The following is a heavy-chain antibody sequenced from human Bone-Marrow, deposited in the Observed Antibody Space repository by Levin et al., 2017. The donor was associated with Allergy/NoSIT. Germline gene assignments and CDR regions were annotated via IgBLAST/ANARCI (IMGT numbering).Heavy chain of an antibody. J-gene: IGHJ6*02. CDR1: GFTFDDYA. V-gene: IGHV3-9*01. Sequence: SLKISCAASGFTFDDYAMHWVRQAPGKGLEWVSGISWNSGSIGYADSVKGRFTISRDNAKNSLYLQMNSLRAEDTALYYCAKGDEYSSSSGPYYYYGMDVWGQGTTVTVSS. CDR2: ISWNSGSI. CDR3: AKGDEYSSSSGPYYYYGMDV. D-gene: IGHD6-6*01.